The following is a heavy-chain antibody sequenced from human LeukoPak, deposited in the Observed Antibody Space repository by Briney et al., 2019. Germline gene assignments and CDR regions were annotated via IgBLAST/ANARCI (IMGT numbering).Heavy chain of an antibody. V-gene: IGHV1-18*01. J-gene: IGHJ5*02. CDR2: ISAYNGNT. CDR3: ARDSGYCSGGSCYSGWFDP. CDR1: GYTFTSYG. Sequence: APVKVSCKASGYTFTSYGISWVRQAPGQGLEWMGWISAYNGNTNYAQKLQGRVTMTTDTSTSTAYMELRSLRSDDTAVYYCARDSGYCSGGSCYSGWFDPWGQGTLVTVSS. D-gene: IGHD2-15*01.